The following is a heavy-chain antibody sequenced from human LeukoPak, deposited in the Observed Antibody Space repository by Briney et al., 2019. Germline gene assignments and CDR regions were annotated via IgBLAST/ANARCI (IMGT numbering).Heavy chain of an antibody. CDR3: ARDDYGAYLGWFDS. J-gene: IGHJ5*01. D-gene: IGHD4-17*01. Sequence: GGSLRLSCAASGFTSNTYSMNWVRQAPGKGLEWVSYISSTSNIIHYADSVKGRFTISRDNAKNSLFLQINSLRAEDTAVYYCARDDYGAYLGWFDSWGQGTLVTVSS. CDR1: GFTSNTYS. V-gene: IGHV3-48*04. CDR2: ISSTSNII.